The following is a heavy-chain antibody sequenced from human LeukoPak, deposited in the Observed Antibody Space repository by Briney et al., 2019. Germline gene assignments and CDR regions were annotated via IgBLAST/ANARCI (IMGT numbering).Heavy chain of an antibody. CDR1: GGFISSYY. J-gene: IGHJ6*02. V-gene: IGHV4-59*01. D-gene: IGHD6-13*01. CDR2: IYYSGST. Sequence: SETLSLTCTVSGGFISSYYGGWLRQPPGRGVEGFGYIYYSGSTNYNPSLKSRVTISVDTSKNQFSLKLSSVTAADTAVYYCARGLMAAAGTSYYHYGMDVWGQRTTVTVSS. CDR3: ARGLMAAAGTSYYHYGMDV.